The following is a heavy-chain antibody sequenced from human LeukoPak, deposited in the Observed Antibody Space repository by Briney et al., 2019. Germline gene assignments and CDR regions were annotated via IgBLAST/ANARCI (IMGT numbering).Heavy chain of an antibody. D-gene: IGHD6-13*01. Sequence: GGSLRLSCAASGFTFSDYYMNWIRQAPGKGLEWVAVIWYDGSNKYYADSVKGRFTISRDNSKNTLYLQMNSLRAEDTAVYYCARAPYSSSWSWFDPWGQGTLVTVSS. CDR1: GFTFSDYY. CDR2: IWYDGSNK. CDR3: ARAPYSSSWSWFDP. V-gene: IGHV3-33*08. J-gene: IGHJ5*02.